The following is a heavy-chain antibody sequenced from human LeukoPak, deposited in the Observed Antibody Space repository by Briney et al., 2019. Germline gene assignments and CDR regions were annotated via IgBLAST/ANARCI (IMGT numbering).Heavy chain of an antibody. J-gene: IGHJ4*02. CDR3: AKRGTTAQRWIDY. Sequence: PGGSLSLSCAASGFTFCSYAMTWVRQAPGKALEWVSVISSNAVVRYYADSVQGRFTISRDNSKNTLFLQMSSLRVEDTAVYYCAKRGTTAQRWIDYWGQGTLVTVSS. CDR2: ISSNAVVR. D-gene: IGHD4-11*01. V-gene: IGHV3-23*01. CDR1: GFTFCSYA.